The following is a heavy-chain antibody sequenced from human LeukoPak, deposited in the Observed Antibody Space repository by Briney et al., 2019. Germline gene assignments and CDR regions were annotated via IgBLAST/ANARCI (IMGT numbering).Heavy chain of an antibody. CDR1: GFTFSGYA. CDR3: AKFLPTHIVVANYYFDY. Sequence: GGSLRLSCAASGFTFSGYAMSWVRQAPGKGLEWVSAISGSGGSTYYVASVKGRFTISSDNSKNTLYLQMNSLRAEDTAVYYCAKFLPTHIVVANYYFDYWGQGTLVTVSS. D-gene: IGHD2-21*01. J-gene: IGHJ4*02. V-gene: IGHV3-23*01. CDR2: ISGSGGST.